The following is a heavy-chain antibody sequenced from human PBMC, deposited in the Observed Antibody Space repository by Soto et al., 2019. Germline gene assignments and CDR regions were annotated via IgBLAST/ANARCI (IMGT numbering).Heavy chain of an antibody. V-gene: IGHV3-9*01. Sequence: EVQLVESGGDLIQPGRSLRLSCAASGFTYGNYAMHWVRQAPGKGLEWVAGISYNSSDIRYADSVKGRFTISRDNAKNSLYLQMDSLRAEDTAFYYCAKGELGYCSGGRCHGWGGFDPWGQGTLVTVSS. J-gene: IGHJ5*02. CDR2: ISYNSSDI. CDR3: AKGELGYCSGGRCHGWGGFDP. CDR1: GFTYGNYA. D-gene: IGHD2-15*01.